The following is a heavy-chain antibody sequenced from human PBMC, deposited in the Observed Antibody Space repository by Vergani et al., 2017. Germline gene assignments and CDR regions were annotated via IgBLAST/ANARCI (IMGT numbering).Heavy chain of an antibody. CDR3: ARERNAYYDFWSGYYTQYYFDY. CDR1: GFTFDDYG. J-gene: IGHJ4*02. CDR2: IKWNGGST. V-gene: IGHV3-20*03. Sequence: EVQLVESGGGVVRPGGSLRLSYAASGFTFDDYGMSWVRQAPGKGLEWVSGIKWNGGSTGYADSVKGRFTISRDNAKNSLYLQMNSLRAEDTALYYCARERNAYYDFWSGYYTQYYFDYWGQGTLVTVSS. D-gene: IGHD3-3*01.